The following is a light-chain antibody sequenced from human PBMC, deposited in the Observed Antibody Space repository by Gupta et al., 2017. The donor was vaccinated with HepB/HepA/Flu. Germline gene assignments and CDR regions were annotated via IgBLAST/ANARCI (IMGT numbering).Light chain of an antibody. V-gene: IGLV3-21*02. CDR1: NIGSRG. Sequence: SYVLTQPPSVSVAPGESARITWGGDNIGSRGVHWYQQRPDQAPVLVVYDRNDRPSGIPERFSGSRSGNTATLTISGVEAGDEADYYCQAWDSSSDYVFGTGTKVTVL. J-gene: IGLJ1*01. CDR3: QAWDSSSDYV. CDR2: DRN.